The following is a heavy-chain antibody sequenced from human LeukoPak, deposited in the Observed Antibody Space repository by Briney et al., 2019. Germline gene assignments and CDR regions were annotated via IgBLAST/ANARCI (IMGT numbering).Heavy chain of an antibody. CDR1: GFTVSSNY. Sequence: GGSLRLSCAASGFTVSSNYMSWVRQAPGKGLEWVSVIYSGGSTYYADSVKGRFTISRDNSKNTLYLQMNSLRAEDTAVYYCARRRGLRLVVVITTPGYYFDYWGQGTLVTVSS. V-gene: IGHV3-66*01. CDR3: ARRRGLRLVVVITTPGYYFDY. CDR2: IYSGGST. D-gene: IGHD3-22*01. J-gene: IGHJ4*02.